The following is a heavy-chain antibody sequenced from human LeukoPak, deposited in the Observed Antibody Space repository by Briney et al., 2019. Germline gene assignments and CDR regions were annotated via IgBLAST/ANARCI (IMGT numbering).Heavy chain of an antibody. CDR2: ISSSSSYI. CDR1: GFTFSSYS. Sequence: PGGSLRLSCAASGFTFSSYSMNWVRQAPGKGLEWVSSISSSSSYIYYADSVKGRFTISRDNAKNSLYLQMNSLRAEDTAVYYCARGYGSGSYYIGPEYFQHWGQGTLVTVSS. J-gene: IGHJ1*01. CDR3: ARGYGSGSYYIGPEYFQH. D-gene: IGHD1-26*01. V-gene: IGHV3-21*01.